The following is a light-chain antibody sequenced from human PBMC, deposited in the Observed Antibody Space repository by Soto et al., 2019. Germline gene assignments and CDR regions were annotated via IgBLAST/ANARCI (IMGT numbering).Light chain of an antibody. CDR1: QSISSY. Sequence: DIQMTQSPSSLSASVGDRVTITCRTSQSISSYLNWYQQKPVKAPKLRIYAASSLQSGVPSRFSGSGSGTDFTLSISSLQPEDFATYFCQQSYNTPALTFGGGTKVEIK. CDR3: QQSYNTPALT. CDR2: AAS. V-gene: IGKV1-39*01. J-gene: IGKJ4*01.